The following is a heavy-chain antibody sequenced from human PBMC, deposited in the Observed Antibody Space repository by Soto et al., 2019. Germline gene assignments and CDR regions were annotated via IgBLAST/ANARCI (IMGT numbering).Heavy chain of an antibody. D-gene: IGHD6-19*01. CDR3: AKAGGYSSSFDY. CDR2: ISYDGSNK. V-gene: IGHV3-30*18. CDR1: GFTFSSYG. Sequence: GGSLRLSCAASGFTFSSYGMHWVRQAPGKGLEWVAVISYDGSNKYYADSVKGRFTISRDNSKNTLYLQMNSLRAEDTAVYYCAKAGGYSSSFDYWGQGTLVTVSS. J-gene: IGHJ4*02.